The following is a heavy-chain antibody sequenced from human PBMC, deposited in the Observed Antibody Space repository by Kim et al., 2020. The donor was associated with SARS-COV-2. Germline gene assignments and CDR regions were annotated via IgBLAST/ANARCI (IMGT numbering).Heavy chain of an antibody. J-gene: IGHJ4*02. CDR3: ARGTGYSKFDC. D-gene: IGHD6-13*01. V-gene: IGHV1-3*01. Sequence: TKDSQKFTGRVTITRDTSARTAYMELGSLRSEDTAVYYCARGTGYSKFDCWGQGTLVTVSS. CDR2: T.